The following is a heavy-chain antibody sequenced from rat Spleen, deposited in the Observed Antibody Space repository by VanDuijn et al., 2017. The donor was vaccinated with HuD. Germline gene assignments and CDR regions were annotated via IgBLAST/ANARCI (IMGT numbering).Heavy chain of an antibody. CDR2: ISPSGGST. CDR3: AKDPGFAY. D-gene: IGHD1-4*01. V-gene: IGHV5-19*01. Sequence: EVQLVESGGGLVQPGGSLKLSCAASGFTFSDYAMAWVRQAPKKGLEWVASISPSGGSTYYRDSVKGRFTISRDNAKSTLYLQMDSLRSEDTATYYCAKDPGFAYWGQGTLVTVSS. J-gene: IGHJ3*01. CDR1: GFTFSDYA.